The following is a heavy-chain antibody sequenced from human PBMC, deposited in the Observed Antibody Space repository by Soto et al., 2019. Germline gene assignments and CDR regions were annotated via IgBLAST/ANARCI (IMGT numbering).Heavy chain of an antibody. V-gene: IGHV1-2*04. CDR3: ARGEPPLDSYYYGMEV. Sequence: ASVKVSCKASGYTFTGYYMHWVRQAPGQGLEWMGWINPNSGGTNYAQKFQGWVTMTRDTSISTAYMELSRLRSDDTAVYYCARGEPPLDSYYYGMEVWGQGTTVTVSS. J-gene: IGHJ6*02. CDR2: INPNSGGT. CDR1: GYTFTGYY.